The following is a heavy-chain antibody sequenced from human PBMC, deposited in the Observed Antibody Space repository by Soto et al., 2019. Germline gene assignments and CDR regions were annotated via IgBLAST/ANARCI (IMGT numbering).Heavy chain of an antibody. Sequence: QVQLVQSGAEVKKPGSSVKVSCKASGGTFSSYAISWVRQAPGQGLEWMGGIIPIFGTANYAQKFQGRVTITAEDTTSTDYMELSSLRSEDTAVYYCARARGPLGRGYCYSGMDVWGQGTTVTVSS. CDR2: IIPIFGTA. D-gene: IGHD3-10*01. J-gene: IGHJ6*02. CDR3: ARARGPLGRGYCYSGMDV. V-gene: IGHV1-69*12. CDR1: GGTFSSYA.